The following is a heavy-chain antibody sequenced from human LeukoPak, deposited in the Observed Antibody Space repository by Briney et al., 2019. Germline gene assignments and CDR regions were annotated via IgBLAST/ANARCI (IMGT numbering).Heavy chain of an antibody. V-gene: IGHV3-23*01. J-gene: IGHJ4*02. D-gene: IGHD6-19*01. CDR2: ISGNGGVT. CDR1: GLTFSNYA. Sequence: GGSLRLSCAASGLTFSNYAVSWVRQAPGKGLEWVSAISGNGGVTIYSESVGGRFTISRDNSKNSVFLQMNSLRAEDTAVYYCARDRLSSGCLDNWGQGTLVTVSS. CDR3: ARDRLSSGCLDN.